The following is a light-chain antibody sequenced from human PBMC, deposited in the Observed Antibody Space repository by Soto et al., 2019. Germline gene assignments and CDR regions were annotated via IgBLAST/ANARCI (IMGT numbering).Light chain of an antibody. CDR3: SSYAGSSTFVV. CDR1: SSDVGTYNI. V-gene: IGLV2-23*02. Sequence: QSVLTQPASVSGSPGQSITISCTGTSSDVGTYNIVSWYQQHPGKAPKLMIQEVTKRPSGVSNRFSGSKSGNTASLTISGLQAEDEADYYCSSYAGSSTFVVFGGGTKVTVL. CDR2: EVT. J-gene: IGLJ2*01.